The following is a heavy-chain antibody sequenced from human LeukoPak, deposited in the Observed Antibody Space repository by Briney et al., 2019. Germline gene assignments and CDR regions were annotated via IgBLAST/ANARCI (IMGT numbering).Heavy chain of an antibody. V-gene: IGHV4-61*08. CDR3: ARAPYDSSGYYFDY. CDR1: GDSISSGAY. CDR2: IYYSGST. D-gene: IGHD3-22*01. Sequence: SETLSLTCSVSGDSISSGAYWSWIRQPPGKGLEWVGYIYYSGSTNYNPSLKSRVTISVDTSKNQFSLKLSSVTAADTAVYYCARAPYDSSGYYFDYWGQGTLVTVSS. J-gene: IGHJ4*02.